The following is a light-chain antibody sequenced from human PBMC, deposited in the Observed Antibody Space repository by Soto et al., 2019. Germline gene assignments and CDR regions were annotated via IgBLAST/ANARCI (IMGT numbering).Light chain of an antibody. CDR2: EVN. CDR3: CSHVGGSIPQWV. V-gene: IGLV2-23*02. CDR1: SNDVGGYNL. J-gene: IGLJ3*02. Sequence: QSVLTQPASVSGSPGQSITISCTGTSNDVGGYNLVSWFQQHPGKAPKLMISEVNKRPSGVSNRFSGSKSANTASLTISGLLAEDEADDYCCSHVGGSIPQWVFGGGTKLTVL.